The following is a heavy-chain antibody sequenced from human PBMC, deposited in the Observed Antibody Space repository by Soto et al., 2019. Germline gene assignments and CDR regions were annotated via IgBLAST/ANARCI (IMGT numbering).Heavy chain of an antibody. J-gene: IGHJ4*02. CDR3: ARWVEVSLDYFDS. CDR2: MHHSGRT. Sequence: SETLSLTCAVSGAYMRNDYYYWSWVRQKPGKDLEWIGHMHHSGRTHYNPSLKSRVAASVDTSKNQFSLYLNSVTAADTAVYYCARWVEVSLDYFDSWGQG. D-gene: IGHD6-6*01. V-gene: IGHV4-31*11. CDR1: GAYMRNDYYY.